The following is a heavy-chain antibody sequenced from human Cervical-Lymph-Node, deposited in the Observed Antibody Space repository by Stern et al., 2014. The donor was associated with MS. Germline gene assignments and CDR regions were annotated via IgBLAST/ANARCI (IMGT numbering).Heavy chain of an antibody. Sequence: EVQLVESGGGLVQPGRSLRLSCAASGFTFDDYAMHWVRQAPGKGLEWVSGISWNSGSIGYADSVKGRFTISRDNAKNSLYLQMNSLRAEDTALYYCAKDIKSGSYSYFDYWGQGTLVTVSS. D-gene: IGHD1-26*01. V-gene: IGHV3-9*01. CDR1: GFTFDDYA. J-gene: IGHJ4*02. CDR3: AKDIKSGSYSYFDY. CDR2: ISWNSGSI.